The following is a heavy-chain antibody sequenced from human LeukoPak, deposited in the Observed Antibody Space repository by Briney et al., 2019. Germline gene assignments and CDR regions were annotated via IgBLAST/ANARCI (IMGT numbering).Heavy chain of an antibody. Sequence: ASVKVSCKASGGTFSSYAISWVRQAPGQGLEWMGGIIPIFGTANYAQQFQGRVTITTDESTSKAYMELSSLRSEDTAVYYCARETPRPVRWFGELFGGAFDIWGQGTMVTVSS. D-gene: IGHD3-10*01. CDR2: IIPIFGTA. V-gene: IGHV1-69*05. J-gene: IGHJ3*02. CDR1: GGTFSSYA. CDR3: ARETPRPVRWFGELFGGAFDI.